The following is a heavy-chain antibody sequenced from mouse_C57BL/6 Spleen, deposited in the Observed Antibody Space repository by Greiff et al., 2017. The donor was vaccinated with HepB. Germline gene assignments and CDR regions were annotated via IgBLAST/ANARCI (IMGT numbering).Heavy chain of an antibody. CDR2: IDPSDSYT. CDR1: GYTFTSYW. V-gene: IGHV1-50*01. J-gene: IGHJ4*01. Sequence: VQGVESGAELVKPGASVKLSCKASGYTFTSYWMQWVKQRPGQGLEWIGEIDPSDSYTNYNQKFKGKATLTVDTSSSTAYMQLSSLTSEDSAVYYCARWGRDYAMDYWGQGTSVTVSS. CDR3: ARWGRDYAMDY.